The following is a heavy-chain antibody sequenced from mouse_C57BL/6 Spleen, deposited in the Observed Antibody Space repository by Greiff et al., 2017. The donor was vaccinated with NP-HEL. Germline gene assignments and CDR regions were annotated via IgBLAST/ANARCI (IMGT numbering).Heavy chain of an antibody. CDR1: GFSLTSYG. Sequence: QVQLKQSGPGLVQPSQSLSITCTVSGFSLTSYGVHWVRQSPGKGLEWLGVIWSGGSTDYNAAFISRLGISKDNSKSQVCFKMNSLQADDTAIYYCARPQRGPYYYAMDYWGQGASVTVSS. CDR2: IWSGGST. V-gene: IGHV2-2*01. D-gene: IGHD3-2*02. J-gene: IGHJ4*01. CDR3: ARPQRGPYYYAMDY.